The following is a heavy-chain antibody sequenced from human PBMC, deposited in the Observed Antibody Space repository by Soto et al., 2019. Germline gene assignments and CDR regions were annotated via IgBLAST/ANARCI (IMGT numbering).Heavy chain of an antibody. J-gene: IGHJ4*02. Sequence: QVQLVQSGAEVKKPGSSVKVSCKASGGTFSSYAISWVRQAPGQGLEWMGGIIPIFGTANYAQKFQGRVTITADESTSTDYMELSRLRSEDTAVYYCARGATEETTVTPIGYWGQGTLVTVSS. CDR1: GGTFSSYA. CDR3: ARGATEETTVTPIGY. D-gene: IGHD4-17*01. V-gene: IGHV1-69*01. CDR2: IIPIFGTA.